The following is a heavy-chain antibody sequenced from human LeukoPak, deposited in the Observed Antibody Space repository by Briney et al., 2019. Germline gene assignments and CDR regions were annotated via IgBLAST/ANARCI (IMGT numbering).Heavy chain of an antibody. CDR3: ATGRAAHLFDY. V-gene: IGHV3-7*01. CDR1: GFTFSSHW. CDR2: VKQDGSEK. J-gene: IGHJ4*02. Sequence: GGSLRLSCAASGFTFSSHWMIWVRQAPGKGLEWVANVKQDGSEKYYVDSMKGRFTISRVNAKNSLYLQMNSLRVEDTAVYYCATGRAAHLFDYWGQGTLVTVSS. D-gene: IGHD6-6*01.